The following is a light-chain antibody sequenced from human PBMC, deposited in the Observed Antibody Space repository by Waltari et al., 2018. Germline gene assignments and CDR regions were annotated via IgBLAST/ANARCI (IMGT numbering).Light chain of an antibody. J-gene: IGKJ1*01. CDR1: QNIGRKS. V-gene: IGKV2D-29*01. Sequence: VLTQPRSVSVAPGQTARITCGGQNIGRKSVHWYQQKAGQPPQLLIYEISKRFSGVPDRFSGSGSGTDFTLKISRVEAEDVGVYYCMQTKQFPWTLGQGTKVEVK. CDR3: MQTKQFPWT. CDR2: EIS.